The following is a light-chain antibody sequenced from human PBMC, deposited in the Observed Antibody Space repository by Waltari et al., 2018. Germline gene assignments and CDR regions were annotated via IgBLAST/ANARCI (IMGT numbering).Light chain of an antibody. Sequence: DTQMTQSPSSLSASVGDRVTITCRASRNVNTYLNWFHQKPGKAPKLLIYAASSLQGGVPLRFSGSGSGTDFTLTISKLRPEDFAVYYCQQYGSSPRTFGQGTKVEIK. J-gene: IGKJ1*01. V-gene: IGKV1-39*01. CDR3: QQYGSSPRT. CDR1: RNVNTY. CDR2: AAS.